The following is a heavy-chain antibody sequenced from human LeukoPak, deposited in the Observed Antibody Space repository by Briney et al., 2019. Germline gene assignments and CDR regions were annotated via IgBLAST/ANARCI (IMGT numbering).Heavy chain of an antibody. CDR2: IKQDGSEK. J-gene: IGHJ4*02. Sequence: GGSLRLSCAASGFTFSNYWMSWVRQAPGKGLEWVANIKQDGSEKYYLDSVKGRFTISRDNAKNSLYLQMNSLRAEDTAVYYCARDLFSGSYYGSWGQGTLVTVSS. CDR3: ARDLFSGSYYGS. D-gene: IGHD1-26*01. V-gene: IGHV3-7*01. CDR1: GFTFSNYW.